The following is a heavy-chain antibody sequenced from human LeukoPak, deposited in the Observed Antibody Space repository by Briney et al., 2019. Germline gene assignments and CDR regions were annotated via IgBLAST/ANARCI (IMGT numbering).Heavy chain of an antibody. CDR2: ISGSGGST. CDR1: GFTFSSYA. Sequence: HTGGSLRLSCAASGFTFSSYAMSWVRQAPGKGLEWVSAISGSGGSTYYADSVKGRFTISRDNSKNTLYLQMNSLSAEDTAVYYCAKDRSIVVVPAAIDPFDPWGQGTLVTVSS. CDR3: AKDRSIVVVPAAIDPFDP. J-gene: IGHJ5*02. V-gene: IGHV3-23*01. D-gene: IGHD2-2*01.